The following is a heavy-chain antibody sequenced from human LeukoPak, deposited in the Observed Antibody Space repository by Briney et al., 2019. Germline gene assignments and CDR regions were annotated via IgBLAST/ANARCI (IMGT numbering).Heavy chain of an antibody. J-gene: IGHJ4*02. D-gene: IGHD6-13*01. V-gene: IGHV3-23*01. CDR2: ISDSGGST. Sequence: PGGSLRLSCAASGFTFSTYEMSWVRQAPGKGLEWVSVISDSGGSTHYADSVKGRFTISRDNSKNTLYLQMNSLRAEDTAVYYCARGDGSNRWYDYWGQGTLVTVSS. CDR3: ARGDGSNRWYDY. CDR1: GFTFSTYE.